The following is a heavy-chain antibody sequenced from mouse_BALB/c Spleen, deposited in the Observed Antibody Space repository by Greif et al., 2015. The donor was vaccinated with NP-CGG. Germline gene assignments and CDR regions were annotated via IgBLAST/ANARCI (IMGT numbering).Heavy chain of an antibody. CDR3: ARRTDYASSWGYFDV. V-gene: IGHV1-9*01. CDR2: ILPGSGST. CDR1: GYTFSSYW. Sequence: VQLQQSGAELMKPGASVKISCKATGYTFSSYWIEWVKQRPGHGLEWIGEILPGSGSTNYNEKFKGKATFTADTSSNTAYMQLSSLTSEDSAVYYCARRTDYASSWGYFDVWGAGTTVTVSS. J-gene: IGHJ1*01. D-gene: IGHD1-1*01.